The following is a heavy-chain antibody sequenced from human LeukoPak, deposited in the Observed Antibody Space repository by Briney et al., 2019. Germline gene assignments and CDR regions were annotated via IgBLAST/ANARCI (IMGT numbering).Heavy chain of an antibody. D-gene: IGHD4-17*01. CDR3: ARVYGDPDYYGMDV. CDR1: GGSISSYY. V-gene: IGHV4-59*01. CDR2: IYYSGST. J-gene: IGHJ6*02. Sequence: SETLSLTCIVSGGSISSYYWSWIRQPPGKGLEWIGYIYYSGSTNYNPSLKSRVTISVDTSKNQFSLKLSSVTAADTAVYYCARVYGDPDYYGMDVWGQGTTVTVSS.